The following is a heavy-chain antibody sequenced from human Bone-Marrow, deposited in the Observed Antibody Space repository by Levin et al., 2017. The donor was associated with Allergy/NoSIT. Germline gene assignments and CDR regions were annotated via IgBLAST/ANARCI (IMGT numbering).Heavy chain of an antibody. J-gene: IGHJ4*02. V-gene: IGHV1-2*06. CDR3: ARGEGYTYGLDN. D-gene: IGHD5-18*01. Sequence: SGYYMHWVRQAPGHGFEWMGRIQAMSGDTNYAQKFQGRVTVTRDTSIGTVFMVLSSLRSDDTAVYFCARGEGYTYGLDNWGQGTLVTVSP. CDR2: IQAMSGDT. CDR1: SGYY.